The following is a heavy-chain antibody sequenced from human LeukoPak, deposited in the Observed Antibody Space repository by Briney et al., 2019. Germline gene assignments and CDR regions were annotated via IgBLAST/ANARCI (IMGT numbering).Heavy chain of an antibody. CDR1: GITFSSNA. V-gene: IGHV3-23*01. J-gene: IGHJ6*02. CDR2: ISVSGSRA. CDR3: TKDHDGMHA. Sequence: GGSLRLSCAASGITFSSNAMSWVRQAPGKGLEWVSVISVSGSRAYYADFVKGRFTVSRDNSKNTVLLQMNSLRVEDTAVYYCTKDHDGMHAWGQGTTVTVSS.